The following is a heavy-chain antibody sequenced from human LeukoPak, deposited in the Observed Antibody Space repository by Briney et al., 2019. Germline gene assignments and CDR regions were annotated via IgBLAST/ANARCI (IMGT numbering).Heavy chain of an antibody. J-gene: IGHJ6*02. CDR2: ISSDGSDK. CDR1: GFTFSPHA. CDR3: ARDAYYYYYYGMDV. V-gene: IGHV3-30-3*01. Sequence: GRSLRLSCAASGFTFSPHAMHWVRQAPGKGLKWVAVISSDGSDKYYADSVQGRFTISRDNAKNSLYLQMNSLRAEDTAVYYCARDAYYYYYYGMDVWGQGTTVTVSS.